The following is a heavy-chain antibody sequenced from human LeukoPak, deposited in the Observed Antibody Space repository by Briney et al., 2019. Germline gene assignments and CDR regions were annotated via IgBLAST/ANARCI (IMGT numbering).Heavy chain of an antibody. J-gene: IGHJ4*02. CDR3: ARGSYSDYIFDY. V-gene: IGHV1-69*05. CDR1: GGIFSSYG. Sequence: ASVKVSCKASGGIFSSYGINWVRQAPGQGLELMGRIIPMFGATNYAQKCQGRVTVTTDESTSTAYMELSSLRSEDTAVYYCARGSYSDYIFDYWGQGTLVTVSS. CDR2: IIPMFGAT. D-gene: IGHD4-11*01.